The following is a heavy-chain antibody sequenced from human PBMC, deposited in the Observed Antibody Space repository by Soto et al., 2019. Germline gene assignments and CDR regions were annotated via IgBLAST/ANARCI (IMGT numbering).Heavy chain of an antibody. J-gene: IGHJ4*02. Sequence: GGSLRLSCAASGFNFGSFAMTWVRQAPGKGLQWVSAISGDGAATYYGDSVKGRFTISRDNSKNTLYLQMNSLRAEDTAVYYCAKDRSSSWCFDYWGQGTLVTVSS. D-gene: IGHD6-13*01. V-gene: IGHV3-23*01. CDR2: ISGDGAAT. CDR1: GFNFGSFA. CDR3: AKDRSSSWCFDY.